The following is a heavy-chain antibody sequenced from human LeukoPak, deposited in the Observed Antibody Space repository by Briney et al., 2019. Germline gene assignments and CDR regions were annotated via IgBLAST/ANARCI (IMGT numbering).Heavy chain of an antibody. CDR3: ARGRDGYRDY. V-gene: IGHV4-34*01. J-gene: IGHJ4*02. D-gene: IGHD5-24*01. CDR2: INHSGST. Sequence: SETLSLTCAVYGGSFSGYYWSWIRQPPGKGLEWIGEINHSGSTNYNPSLNSPVTISVDTSKNQFSLKLSSVTAADTAVYYCARGRDGYRDYWGRGTLVTASS. CDR1: GGSFSGYY.